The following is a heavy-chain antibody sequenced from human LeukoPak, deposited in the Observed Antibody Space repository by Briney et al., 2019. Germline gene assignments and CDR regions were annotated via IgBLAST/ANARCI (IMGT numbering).Heavy chain of an antibody. Sequence: KTSETLSFTCTVSGASINSSGYYWGWIRQPSGKGLEWIGSHYYSGSTYYNPSLKSRVTISVDTSKNHFSLKLNSVTAADTAVYYCARHRAGYHLDWWGQGTLVTVSS. V-gene: IGHV4-39*01. CDR3: ARHRAGYHLDW. CDR1: GASINSSGYY. CDR2: HYYSGST. D-gene: IGHD3-9*01. J-gene: IGHJ4*02.